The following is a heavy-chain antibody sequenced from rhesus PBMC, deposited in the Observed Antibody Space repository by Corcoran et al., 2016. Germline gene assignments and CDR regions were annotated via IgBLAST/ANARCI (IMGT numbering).Heavy chain of an antibody. CDR3: ARGSFRNAFDF. CDR1: GYSISSNY. Sequence: QVQLQESGPGLVKPSETLSLTCAVSGYSISSNYWSWIRQPPGKGLDWIGYIYGSSGRTYYNPSLMSRVIISTDTSKIQFSLKLSSVTAAYTAVYYCARGSFRNAFDFWGQGLRVTVSS. V-gene: IGHV4-147*01. J-gene: IGHJ3*01. CDR2: IYGSSGRT. D-gene: IGHD5-12*01.